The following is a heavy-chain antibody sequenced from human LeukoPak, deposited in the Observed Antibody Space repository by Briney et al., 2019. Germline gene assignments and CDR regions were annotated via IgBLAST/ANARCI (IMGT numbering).Heavy chain of an antibody. CDR3: ARVSIVGDPLTPIDY. Sequence: SETLSLTCTVSGGSISSGGYYWSWIRQHPGKGLEWIGYIYYSGSTYYNPSLKSRVTISVDTSKNQFSLKLSSVTAADTAVYYCARVSIVGDPLTPIDYWGQGTLVTVSS. J-gene: IGHJ4*02. D-gene: IGHD1-26*01. V-gene: IGHV4-31*03. CDR1: GGSISSGGYY. CDR2: IYYSGST.